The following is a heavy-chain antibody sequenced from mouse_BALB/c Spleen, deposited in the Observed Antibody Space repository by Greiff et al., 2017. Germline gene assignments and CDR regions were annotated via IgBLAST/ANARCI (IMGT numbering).Heavy chain of an antibody. CDR1: GYTFTSYW. J-gene: IGHJ4*01. Sequence: QVQLQQPGAELVKPGAPVKLSCKASGYTFTSYWMHWVKQRPGQGLEWIGYINPSTGYTEYNQKFKDKATLTADKSSSTAYMQLSSLTSEDSAVYYCASDDYGGFYAMDYWGQGTSVTVSS. CDR2: INPSTGYT. CDR3: ASDDYGGFYAMDY. D-gene: IGHD2-4*01. V-gene: IGHV1-7*01.